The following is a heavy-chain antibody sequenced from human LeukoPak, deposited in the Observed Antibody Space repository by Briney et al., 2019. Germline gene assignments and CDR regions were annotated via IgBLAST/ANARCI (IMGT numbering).Heavy chain of an antibody. CDR3: ARGAGTSWLDY. J-gene: IGHJ4*02. D-gene: IGHD2-2*01. V-gene: IGHV1-2*02. CDR1: GYTFTVNY. CDR2: MNPNSGVT. Sequence: ASVKVSCKPSGYTFTVNYLHWVRQAPGQGLEWVGWMNPNSGVTFYAQNFQGRVTMTRDTSVTTAYMELSSLTSDDTAVYYCARGAGTSWLDYWGQGSLVTVSS.